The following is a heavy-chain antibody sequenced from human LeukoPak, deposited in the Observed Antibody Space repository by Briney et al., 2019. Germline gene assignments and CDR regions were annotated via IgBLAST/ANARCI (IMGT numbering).Heavy chain of an antibody. CDR1: GFTLTNHG. J-gene: IGHJ5*02. CDR2: ISSSSSYI. Sequence: PGGSLRLSGAVSGFTLTNHGVSWVRQAPGKGLEWVSSISSSSSYIYYADSVKGRFTISRDNAKNSLYLQMNSLRAEDTAVYYCARVSGSSSWYWFDPWGQGTLVTVSS. D-gene: IGHD6-13*01. CDR3: ARVSGSSSWYWFDP. V-gene: IGHV3-21*01.